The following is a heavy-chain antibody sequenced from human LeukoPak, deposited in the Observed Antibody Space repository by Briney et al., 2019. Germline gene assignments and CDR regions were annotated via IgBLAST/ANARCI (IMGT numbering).Heavy chain of an antibody. J-gene: IGHJ4*02. CDR1: GFTFDDYA. Sequence: GGSLRLSCAASGFTFDDYAMHWVRQAPGKGLEWVSLISWDGGSTYYADSVKGRFTISRDNSKNSLYLQMNSLRAEDTALYYCAKERGSGWYYYFDYWGQGTLVTVSS. CDR2: ISWDGGST. CDR3: AKERGSGWYYYFDY. V-gene: IGHV3-43D*03. D-gene: IGHD6-19*01.